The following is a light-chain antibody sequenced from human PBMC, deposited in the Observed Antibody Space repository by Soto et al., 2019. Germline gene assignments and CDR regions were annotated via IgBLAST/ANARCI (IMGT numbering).Light chain of an antibody. J-gene: IGKJ2*01. CDR2: DAS. Sequence: EIVMTQSPATLSVSPGESAALSCRASQSVRSNLAWHQQRPGQAPRLLIYDASTRATSTPARFSGSGSGTDFTLTISSLQSEDFAVYCCQQYDNWPPYTFGQGTKLEIK. CDR3: QQYDNWPPYT. CDR1: QSVRSN. V-gene: IGKV3-15*01.